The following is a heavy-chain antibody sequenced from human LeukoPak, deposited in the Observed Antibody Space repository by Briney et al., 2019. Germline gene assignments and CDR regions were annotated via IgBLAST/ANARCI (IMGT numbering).Heavy chain of an antibody. CDR2: IRYDGSNK. D-gene: IGHD6-13*01. CDR3: AKDRAYISSWYGCSTP. V-gene: IGHV3-30*02. CDR1: GFTFSSYG. Sequence: GGSLRLSCAASGFTFSSYGMHWVRQAPGKGLEWVAFIRYDGSNKYYADSVKGRFTISRDNSKNTLYLQMNSLRAEDTAVYYCAKDRAYISSWYGCSTPWGQEPWSPSPQ. J-gene: IGHJ5*02.